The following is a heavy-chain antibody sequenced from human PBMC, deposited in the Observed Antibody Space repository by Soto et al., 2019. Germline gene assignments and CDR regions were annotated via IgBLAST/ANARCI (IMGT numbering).Heavy chain of an antibody. Sequence: GGSLRLSCAASGFTFSSYAMSWVRQAPGKGLEWVSAISGSGGSTYYADSVKGRFTISRDNSKNTLYLQMNSLRAEDTAVYYGARGRDNWNPYYYGMDVWGQGTTVTVSS. V-gene: IGHV3-23*01. CDR1: GFTFSSYA. J-gene: IGHJ6*02. CDR2: ISGSGGST. CDR3: ARGRDNWNPYYYGMDV. D-gene: IGHD1-20*01.